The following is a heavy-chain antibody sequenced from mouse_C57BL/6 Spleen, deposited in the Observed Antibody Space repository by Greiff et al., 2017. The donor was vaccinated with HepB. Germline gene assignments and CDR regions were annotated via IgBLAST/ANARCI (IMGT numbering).Heavy chain of an antibody. D-gene: IGHD1-1*01. CDR3: ARRAYYYGSSWYFDV. CDR2: INPDSSTI. CDR1: GIDFSRYW. Sequence: EVKLLESGGGLVQPGGSLKLSCAASGIDFSRYWMSWVRRAPGKGLEWIGEINPDSSTINYAPSLKDKFIISRDNAKNTLYLQMSKVRSEDTALYYYARRAYYYGSSWYFDVWGTGTTVTVSS. V-gene: IGHV4-1*01. J-gene: IGHJ1*03.